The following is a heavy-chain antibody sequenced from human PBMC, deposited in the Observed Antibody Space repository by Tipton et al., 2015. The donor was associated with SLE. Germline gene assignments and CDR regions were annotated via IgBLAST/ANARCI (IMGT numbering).Heavy chain of an antibody. CDR1: GGSISSGGYY. J-gene: IGHJ6*03. CDR2: IYYSGST. D-gene: IGHD7-27*01. Sequence: TLSLTCTVSGGSISSGGYYWSWIRQHPGKGLEGIGYIYYSGSTYYNPSLKRRVTISVDTSKNQFSLKLSSVTAADTAVYYCARVPPHWGGDYYMDVWGKGTPVTVS. V-gene: IGHV4-31*03. CDR3: ARVPPHWGGDYYMDV.